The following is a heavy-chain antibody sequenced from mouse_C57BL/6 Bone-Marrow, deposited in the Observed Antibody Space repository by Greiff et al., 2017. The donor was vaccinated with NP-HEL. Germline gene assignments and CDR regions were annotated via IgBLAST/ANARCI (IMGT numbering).Heavy chain of an antibody. D-gene: IGHD2-10*02. V-gene: IGHV3-6*01. Sequence: EVQVVESGPGLVKPSQSLSLTCSVTGYSITSGYYWNWIRQFPGNKLEWMGYISYDGSNNYNPSLKNRISITRDTSKNQFFLKLNSVTTEDTATYYCARPYGNLPWYFDVWGTGTTVTVSS. CDR2: ISYDGSN. CDR3: ARPYGNLPWYFDV. CDR1: GYSITSGYY. J-gene: IGHJ1*03.